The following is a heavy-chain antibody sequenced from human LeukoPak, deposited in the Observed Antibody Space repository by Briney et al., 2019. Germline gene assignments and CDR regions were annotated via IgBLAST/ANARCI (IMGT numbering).Heavy chain of an antibody. CDR3: ARQDTAMVTNY. CDR1: GYSFTNYW. D-gene: IGHD5-18*01. Sequence: GXXXXISCKGSGYSFTNYWIAWVRQMPGKGLEWMGIIYPGDSDTRYSPSFQGQVTISADKSISTAYLQWSSLKASDTAMYYCARQDTAMVTNYWGQGTLVTVSS. V-gene: IGHV5-51*01. J-gene: IGHJ4*02. CDR2: IYPGDSDT.